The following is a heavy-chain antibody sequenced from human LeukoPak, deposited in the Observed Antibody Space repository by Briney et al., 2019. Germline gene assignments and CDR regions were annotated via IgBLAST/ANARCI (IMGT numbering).Heavy chain of an antibody. CDR2: IYSDGST. CDR1: GFTVSSNY. V-gene: IGHV3-53*01. Sequence: GGSLRLSCAASGFTVSSNYMNWVRQAPGKGLEWVSVIYSDGSTYYTDSVKGRFTISRDNSKNTLYLQMNSLGAEDTAVYYCARVSINDYYDSSGYPSILYYFDYWGQGTLVTVSS. D-gene: IGHD3-22*01. CDR3: ARVSINDYYDSSGYPSILYYFDY. J-gene: IGHJ4*02.